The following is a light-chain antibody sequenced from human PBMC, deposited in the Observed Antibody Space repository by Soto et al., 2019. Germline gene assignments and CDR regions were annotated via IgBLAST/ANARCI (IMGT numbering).Light chain of an antibody. V-gene: IGKV1-8*01. CDR2: AAS. CDR3: QQYYSYPPWT. Sequence: AIRMTQSPSSFSASTGDRVTITCRASQGISSYLAWYQQKPGKAPKLLIYAASTLQSGDPSRFSGRGSGTDFTLTVSCLQSEDFATYYCQQYYSYPPWTFGQGSKVESK. J-gene: IGKJ2*02. CDR1: QGISSY.